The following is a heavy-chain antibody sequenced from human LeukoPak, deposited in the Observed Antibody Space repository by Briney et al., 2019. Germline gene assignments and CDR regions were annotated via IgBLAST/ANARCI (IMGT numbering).Heavy chain of an antibody. V-gene: IGHV1-2*02. J-gene: IGHJ6*03. Sequence: ASVQVSCKASGYSFTEHYIYWVRQAPGQGLEWVGRINCNSGDANSAQKFQGRVTMTRDTSVSIAYMDLSSVTSDDTAVYFCAKSAGHCSNGICFTDYYMDVWGRGTTVTVSS. CDR3: AKSAGHCSNGICFTDYYMDV. D-gene: IGHD2-8*01. CDR2: INCNSGDA. CDR1: GYSFTEHY.